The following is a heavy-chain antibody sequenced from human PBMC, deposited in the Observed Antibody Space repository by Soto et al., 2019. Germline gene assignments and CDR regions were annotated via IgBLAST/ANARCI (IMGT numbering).Heavy chain of an antibody. CDR1: GYTFTSYD. CDR3: AREEGDYYYYYMDV. V-gene: IGHV1-8*01. CDR2: MNPNSGNT. Sequence: EASVKVSCKASGYTFTSYDINWVRQATGQGLEWMGWMNPNSGNTGYAQKFQGRVTMTRNTSISTAYMELSSLRSEDTAVYYCAREEGDYYYYYMDVWGKGTTVTVSS. J-gene: IGHJ6*03.